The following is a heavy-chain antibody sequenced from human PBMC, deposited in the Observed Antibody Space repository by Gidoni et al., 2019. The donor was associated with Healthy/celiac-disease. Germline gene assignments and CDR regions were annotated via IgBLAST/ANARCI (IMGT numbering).Heavy chain of an antibody. CDR2: IYYSGST. V-gene: IGHV4-39*01. J-gene: IGHJ4*02. CDR1: GGSISSSSYY. Sequence: QLQLQESGPGLVKHSETLSLTCTVSGGSISSSSYYWGWIRQPPGKGLEWIGSIYYSGSTYYNPSLKSRVTISVDTSKNQFSLKLSSVTAADTAVYYCARGGSGRYFDYWGQGTLVTVSS. D-gene: IGHD3-10*01. CDR3: ARGGSGRYFDY.